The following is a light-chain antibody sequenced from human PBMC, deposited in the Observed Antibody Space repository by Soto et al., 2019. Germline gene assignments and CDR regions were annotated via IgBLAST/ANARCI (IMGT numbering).Light chain of an antibody. Sequence: DLQMTQSPSTLSVSVGDRVTITCRASQTISSWLAWYQQKPGKAPKLLIYDASSLERGVPSRFSGSGSGTEFTLTISSLEPEDFAVYYCQQRTNWPITFGQGTRLEIK. CDR1: QTISSW. CDR3: QQRTNWPIT. CDR2: DAS. V-gene: IGKV1-5*01. J-gene: IGKJ5*01.